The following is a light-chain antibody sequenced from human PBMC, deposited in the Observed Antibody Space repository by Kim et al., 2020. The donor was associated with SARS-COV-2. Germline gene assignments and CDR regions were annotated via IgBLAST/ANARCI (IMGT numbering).Light chain of an antibody. J-gene: IGKJ3*01. V-gene: IGKV1-5*01. CDR3: QQYNNSPFT. CDR1: QSISSW. CDR2: DAS. Sequence: DIQMTQSPSTLSASVGDRVTITCRASQSISSWLAWYQQKPGKAPKVLIYDASSLKSGVPSRFSGSGSGTDFTLTISSLQPDDFVTYYCQQYNNSPFTFGPGTKVDIK.